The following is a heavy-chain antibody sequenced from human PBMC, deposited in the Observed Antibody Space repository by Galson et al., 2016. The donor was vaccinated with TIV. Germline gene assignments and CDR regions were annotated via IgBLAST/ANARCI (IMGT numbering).Heavy chain of an antibody. CDR3: ARTLPCGGDCYFFDS. J-gene: IGHJ4*02. CDR2: MNANSGNR. CDR1: GYTSNTYD. V-gene: IGHV1-8*02. Sequence: SVKVSCKASGYTSNTYDINWVRQATGQGLEWMGWMNANSGNRGYAPKFQGRLTLTRDTSRGTAYMELSSLRSEDTAVYYCARTLPCGGDCYFFDSWGQGTLVTVSS. D-gene: IGHD2-21*02.